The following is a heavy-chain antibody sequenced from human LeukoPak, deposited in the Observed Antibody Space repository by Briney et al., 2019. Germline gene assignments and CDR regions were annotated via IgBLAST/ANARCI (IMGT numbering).Heavy chain of an antibody. Sequence: AECLMISCQVSGDDFSRSSIGCVRQQAGKRLEWMGILFPEDSDTRYGPYFQGHVTFSADKSTNTAYHHWDSLRASDTAIYFCARHALPRYASTQPFGAWGQGTLVTVSS. CDR1: GDDFSRSS. J-gene: IGHJ5*02. V-gene: IGHV5-51*01. D-gene: IGHD2-2*01. CDR2: LFPEDSDT. CDR3: ARHALPRYASTQPFGA.